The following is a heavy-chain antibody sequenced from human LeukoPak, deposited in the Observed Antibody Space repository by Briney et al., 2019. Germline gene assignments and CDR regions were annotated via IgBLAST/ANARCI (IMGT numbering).Heavy chain of an antibody. CDR3: AKAVRRWATYYYDNRGYYYDY. J-gene: IGHJ4*02. CDR1: GFTFSYYG. V-gene: IGHV3-30*02. CDR2: IRYTANDK. D-gene: IGHD3-22*01. Sequence: GGSLRLSCAASGFTFSYYGMNWVRQPPGKGLEWVAFIRYTANDKYYADSVKGRFTISRDNSKNTLYLQMNSLRAEDTAVYYCAKAVRRWATYYYDNRGYYYDYWGQGTLVTVSS.